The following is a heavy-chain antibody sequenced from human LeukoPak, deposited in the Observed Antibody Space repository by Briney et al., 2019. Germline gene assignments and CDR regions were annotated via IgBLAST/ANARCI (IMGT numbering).Heavy chain of an antibody. CDR2: ISSSSSYI. Sequence: GGSLRLSCAASGFTFSSYSMNWVRQAPGKGLEWVSSISSSSSYIYYADSVKGRFTISRDNAKNSLYLQMNSLRAEDTAVYYCERRPRLWSYYYDSSGYYYFDYWGQGTLVTVSS. J-gene: IGHJ4*02. CDR1: GFTFSSYS. V-gene: IGHV3-21*01. D-gene: IGHD3-22*01. CDR3: ERRPRLWSYYYDSSGYYYFDY.